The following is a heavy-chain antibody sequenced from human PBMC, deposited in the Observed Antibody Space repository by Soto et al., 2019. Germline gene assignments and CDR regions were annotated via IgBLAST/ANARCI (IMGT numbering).Heavy chain of an antibody. CDR1: GFPFRSYA. J-gene: IGHJ5*02. CDR3: AKGGHVVVVAAAPNWFDP. D-gene: IGHD2-15*01. CDR2: ISGSGGST. Sequence: GGSLSLSCAASGFPFRSYAMSWVRQAPGKGLEWVSAISGSGGSTYYADSVKGRFTISRDNSKNTLYLQMNSLRAEDTAVYYCAKGGHVVVVAAAPNWFDPWGQGTLVTVSS. V-gene: IGHV3-23*01.